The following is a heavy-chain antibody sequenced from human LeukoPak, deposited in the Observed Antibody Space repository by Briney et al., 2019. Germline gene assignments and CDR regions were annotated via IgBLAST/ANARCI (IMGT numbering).Heavy chain of an antibody. CDR2: IRHDGSNK. CDR3: SRDRHCIGSTCYGL. CDR1: GFTFSSYG. D-gene: IGHD2-2*01. J-gene: IGHJ4*02. Sequence: GGSLRLTCAASGFTFSSYGMHWVRQAPGKGLEWVAFIRHDGSNKYYADSVKGRFTISRDNSKNTLYLQMNSLRAEDTAVYYCSRDRHCIGSTCYGLWGQGTRVTVSS. V-gene: IGHV3-30*02.